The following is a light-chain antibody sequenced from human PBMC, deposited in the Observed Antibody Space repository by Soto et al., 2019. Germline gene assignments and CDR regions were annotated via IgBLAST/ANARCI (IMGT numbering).Light chain of an antibody. V-gene: IGLV1-47*01. J-gene: IGLJ2*01. Sequence: QSVLTQPPSASGTPGQRVTISCSGSGSNIGRNYVYWYQQLPGTAPKLLIYRNNQRPSGVPDRFSGSKSGTSASLAISGLRSEDDADYYCAAWDDSLSVVVFGGGTKVTVL. CDR3: AAWDDSLSVVV. CDR1: GSNIGRNY. CDR2: RNN.